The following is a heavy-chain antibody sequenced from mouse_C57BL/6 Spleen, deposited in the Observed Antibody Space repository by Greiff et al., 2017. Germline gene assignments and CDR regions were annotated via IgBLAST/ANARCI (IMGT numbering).Heavy chain of an antibody. J-gene: IGHJ2*01. CDR1: GFTFSSYT. Sequence: EVQRVESGGGLVKPGGSLKLSCAASGFTFSSYTMSWVRQTPEKRLEWVATISGGGGNTYYPDSVKGRFTISRDNAKNTLYLQMSSLRSEDTALYYCARQEDDYDVFDYWGQGTTLTVSS. CDR2: ISGGGGNT. CDR3: ARQEDDYDVFDY. V-gene: IGHV5-9*01. D-gene: IGHD2-4*01.